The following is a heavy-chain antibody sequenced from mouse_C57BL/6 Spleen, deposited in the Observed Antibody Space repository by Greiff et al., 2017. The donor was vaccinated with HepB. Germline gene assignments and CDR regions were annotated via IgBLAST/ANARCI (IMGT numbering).Heavy chain of an antibody. V-gene: IGHV7-3*01. CDR3: ARYCYCYGSGWNWYFDV. Sequence: EVQGVESGGGLVQPGGSLSLSCAASGFTFTDYYMSWVRQPPGKALEWLGFIRNKANGYTTEYSASVKGRFTISRDNSQSILYLQMNALRAEDSATYYGARYCYCYGSGWNWYFDVWGTGTTVTVSS. J-gene: IGHJ1*03. CDR2: IRNKANGYTT. D-gene: IGHD1-1*01. CDR1: GFTFTDYY.